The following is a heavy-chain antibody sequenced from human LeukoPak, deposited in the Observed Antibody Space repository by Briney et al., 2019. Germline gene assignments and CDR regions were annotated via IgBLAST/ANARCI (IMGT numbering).Heavy chain of an antibody. J-gene: IGHJ4*02. D-gene: IGHD5-18*01. CDR3: ARDLGGGRGYSYGPLDY. V-gene: IGHV3-20*04. Sequence: GGSLRLSCAASGFTSDDYGMSCVRQAPGKGLEWVSGINWNGGSTGYADSVKGRFTISRDNAKNSLYLQMNSLRAEDTALYYCARDLGGGRGYSYGPLDYWGQGTLVTVSS. CDR2: INWNGGST. CDR1: GFTSDDYG.